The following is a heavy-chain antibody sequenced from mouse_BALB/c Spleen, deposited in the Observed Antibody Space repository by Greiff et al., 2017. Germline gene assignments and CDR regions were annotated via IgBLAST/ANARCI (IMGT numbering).Heavy chain of an antibody. V-gene: IGHV1S41*01. D-gene: IGHD1-1*01. J-gene: IGHJ3*01. CDR3: AREATTLLFAY. CDR2: IAPGSGST. CDR1: GYTFTSYW. Sequence: DLVKPGASVKLSCKASGYTFTSYWINWIKQRPGQGLEWIGRIAPGSGSTYYNEMFKGKATLTVDTSSSTAYIQLSSLSSEDSAVYFCAREATTLLFAYWGQGTLVTVSA.